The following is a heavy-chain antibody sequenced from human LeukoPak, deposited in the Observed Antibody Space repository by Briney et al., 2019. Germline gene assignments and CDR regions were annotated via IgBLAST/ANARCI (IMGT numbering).Heavy chain of an antibody. CDR3: ARGFHEPFDR. CDR1: GASVSSSH. CDR2: VDYNGST. D-gene: IGHD2-21*01. Sequence: PSETLSLTCTVSGASVSSSHWNWIRQSPGKGLEWIANVDYNGSTKYNPSLRGRGTMSLDTSKNQFYLKLESVTAADTARYYCARGFHEPFDRWGQETLVTVSS. V-gene: IGHV4-59*02. J-gene: IGHJ5*02.